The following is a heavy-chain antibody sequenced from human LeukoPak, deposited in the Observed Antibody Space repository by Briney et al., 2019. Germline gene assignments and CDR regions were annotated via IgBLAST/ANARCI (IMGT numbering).Heavy chain of an antibody. J-gene: IGHJ4*02. V-gene: IGHV3-9*01. Sequence: GGSLRLSCAASGFTFDDYAMHWVRQAPGKGLEWVSGIGWNSGSIGYADSVKGRFTISRDNAKNSLYLQMNSLRAEDTALYYCAKDRRSAAAGPFDYWGQGTLVTVSS. CDR1: GFTFDDYA. CDR3: AKDRRSAAAGPFDY. CDR2: IGWNSGSI. D-gene: IGHD6-13*01.